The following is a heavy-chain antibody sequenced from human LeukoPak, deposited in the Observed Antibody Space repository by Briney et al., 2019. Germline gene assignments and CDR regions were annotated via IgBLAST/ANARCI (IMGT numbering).Heavy chain of an antibody. CDR2: INHSGST. Sequence: SETLSLTCAVYGGSFSGYYWSWIRQPPGEGLEWIGEINHSGSTNYNPSLKSRVTISVDTSKNQFSLKLSSVTAAETAVYYCARGFMVRGVKGNYFDYWGQGTLVTVSS. D-gene: IGHD3-10*01. V-gene: IGHV4-34*01. J-gene: IGHJ4*02. CDR3: ARGFMVRGVKGNYFDY. CDR1: GGSFSGYY.